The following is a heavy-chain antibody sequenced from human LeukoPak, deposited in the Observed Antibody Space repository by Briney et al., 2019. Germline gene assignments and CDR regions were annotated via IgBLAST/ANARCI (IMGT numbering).Heavy chain of an antibody. Sequence: GGSLRLSCAASGFTFSSYWMSWVRQAPGKGLEWVANIKQDGSEKYYVDSVKGRFTTSRDNAKNSLCLQMNSLRAEDTAVYYCARDSGGSPVDYFDYWGQGTLVTVSS. D-gene: IGHD1-26*01. CDR2: IKQDGSEK. CDR3: ARDSGGSPVDYFDY. V-gene: IGHV3-7*01. J-gene: IGHJ4*02. CDR1: GFTFSSYW.